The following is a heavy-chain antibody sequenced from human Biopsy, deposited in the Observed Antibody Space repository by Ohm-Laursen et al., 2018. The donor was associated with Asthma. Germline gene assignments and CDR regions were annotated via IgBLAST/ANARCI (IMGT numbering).Heavy chain of an antibody. D-gene: IGHD3-22*01. V-gene: IGHV3-9*01. J-gene: IGHJ4*02. CDR3: AKARIHHFYDSSGYYQHD. CDR1: GFTFDDYA. CDR2: VSWNSGSI. Sequence: SLRLSCAASGFTFDDYAMHWVRQAPGKGLEWVSGVSWNSGSIDYADSVKGRFTISRDNAKNTLYLQMNSLRAEDTAVYYCAKARIHHFYDSSGYYQHDRGQGTLVTVSS.